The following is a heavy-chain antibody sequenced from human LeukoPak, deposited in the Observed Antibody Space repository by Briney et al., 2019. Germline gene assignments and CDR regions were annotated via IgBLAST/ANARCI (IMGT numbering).Heavy chain of an antibody. CDR1: GYTFTSYD. J-gene: IGHJ6*03. D-gene: IGHD3-10*01. Sequence: GASVKVSCKASGYTFTSYDINWVRQATGQGLEWMGWMNPNSGNTGHAQKFQGRVTMTRNTSISTAYMELSSLRSEDTAVYYCARCYGSGSYYNEYYYYYMDVWGKGTTVTISS. CDR3: ARCYGSGSYYNEYYYYYMDV. V-gene: IGHV1-8*01. CDR2: MNPNSGNT.